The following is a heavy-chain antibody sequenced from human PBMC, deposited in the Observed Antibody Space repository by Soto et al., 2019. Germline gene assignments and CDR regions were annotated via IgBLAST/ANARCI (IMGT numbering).Heavy chain of an antibody. CDR3: ARGMGYYDSQHNWFDP. D-gene: IGHD3-22*01. CDR1: GGTFSSYA. J-gene: IGHJ5*02. V-gene: IGHV1-69*06. Sequence: SVKVSCKASGGTFSSYAISWVRQAPGQGLEWMGGIIPIFGTANYAQKFQGRVTITADKSTSTAYMELSSLRSEDTAVYYCARGMGYYDSQHNWFDPWGQGTLVTVSS. CDR2: IIPIFGTA.